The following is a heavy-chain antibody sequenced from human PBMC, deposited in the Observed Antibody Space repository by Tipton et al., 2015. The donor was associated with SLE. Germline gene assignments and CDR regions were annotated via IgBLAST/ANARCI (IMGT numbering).Heavy chain of an antibody. Sequence: SLRLSCAASGFTFSGSAMHWVRQASGKGLEWVGRIRSKANSYATAYAASVKGRFTISRDDSKNTAYLQMNSLKTGDTAVYYCTRRNYYDSSGYLSFDIWGQGTMVTVSS. CDR1: GFTFSGSA. V-gene: IGHV3-73*01. CDR2: IRSKANSYAT. D-gene: IGHD3-22*01. J-gene: IGHJ3*02. CDR3: TRRNYYDSSGYLSFDI.